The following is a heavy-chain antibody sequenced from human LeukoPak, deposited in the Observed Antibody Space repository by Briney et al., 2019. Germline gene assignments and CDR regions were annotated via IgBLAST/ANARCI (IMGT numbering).Heavy chain of an antibody. J-gene: IGHJ6*03. V-gene: IGHV1-69*05. CDR1: GGTFSSYA. CDR2: IIPLFGTA. CDR3: ARDNSQPRYRSSWSHYYYYMDV. Sequence: ASVKVSCKASGGTFSSYAISWVRQAPGQGLEWMGGIIPLFGTANYAQKFQGRVTITTDESTSTVYMDLSSLRSEDTAMYYCARDNSQPRYRSSWSHYYYYMDVWGKGTTVTVSS. D-gene: IGHD6-13*01.